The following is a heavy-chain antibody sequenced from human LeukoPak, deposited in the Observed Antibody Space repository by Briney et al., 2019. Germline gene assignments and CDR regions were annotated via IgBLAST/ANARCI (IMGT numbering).Heavy chain of an antibody. D-gene: IGHD2-2*01. Sequence: VASVKVSCKASGYTFTGYYMHWVRQAPGQGLEWMGRINPDSGDTNYAQKFQGRVTMTRDTSISTAYMELSRLRSDDTAVYYCASALGVVVPAASDYWGQGTLVTVSS. CDR3: ASALGVVVPAASDY. CDR1: GYTFTGYY. V-gene: IGHV1-2*06. J-gene: IGHJ4*02. CDR2: INPDSGDT.